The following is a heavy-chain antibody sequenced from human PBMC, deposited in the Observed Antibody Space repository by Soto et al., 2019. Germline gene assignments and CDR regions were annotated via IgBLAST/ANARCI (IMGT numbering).Heavy chain of an antibody. J-gene: IGHJ3*02. Sequence: PGGSLRLSCAASGFTFSSYAMHWVRQSPGKGLEWVAVISYDGSNKYYADSVKGRFTISRDNSKNTLYLQMNSLRAEDTAVYYCARDLVDSPKKGATKLGAFDIWGQGTMVTVSS. CDR1: GFTFSSYA. CDR3: ARDLVDSPKKGATKLGAFDI. V-gene: IGHV3-30-3*01. D-gene: IGHD1-26*01. CDR2: ISYDGSNK.